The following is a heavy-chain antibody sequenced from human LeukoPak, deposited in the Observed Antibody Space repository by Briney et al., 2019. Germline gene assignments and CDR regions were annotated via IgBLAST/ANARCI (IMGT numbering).Heavy chain of an antibody. D-gene: IGHD2-2*01. Sequence: SSETLSLTCTVSGGSISSYYWGWVRQPPGKGLEWIGYIYYSGSTNYNPSLKSRVTISVDTSKNQFSLKLSSVTAADTAVYYCARLGDIVVVPAATKVDAFDIWGQGTMVTVSS. CDR3: ARLGDIVVVPAATKVDAFDI. CDR1: GGSISSYY. CDR2: IYYSGST. V-gene: IGHV4-59*08. J-gene: IGHJ3*02.